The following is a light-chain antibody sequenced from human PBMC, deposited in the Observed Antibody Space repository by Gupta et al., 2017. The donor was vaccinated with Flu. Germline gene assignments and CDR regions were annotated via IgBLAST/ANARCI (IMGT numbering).Light chain of an antibody. J-gene: IGKJ2*01. CDR1: QSVLYTSDNKNY. CDR2: WAS. V-gene: IGKV4-1*01. Sequence: DIVMSQSPDSLAVSLGERATIKCKSSQSVLYTSDNKNYLAWYQQKPGQPPKLLIYWASTRESGVPDRFSGSGSGTDFTLTISSLQADDVAVYYCQQDDSSPYTFGQGTKMEIK. CDR3: QQDDSSPYT.